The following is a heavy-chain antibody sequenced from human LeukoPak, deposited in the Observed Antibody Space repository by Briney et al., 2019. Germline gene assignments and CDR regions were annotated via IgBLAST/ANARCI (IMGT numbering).Heavy chain of an antibody. CDR3: AELGITMIGGV. CDR2: ISSSGSTI. CDR1: GFTFSSYE. Sequence: GGSLRLSCAASGFTFSSYEMNWVRQAPGKGLEWVSYISSSGSTIYYADSVKGRFTISRDNAKNSLYLQMNSLRAEDTAVYYWAELGITMIGGVGGKGTTVTISS. V-gene: IGHV3-48*03. J-gene: IGHJ6*04. D-gene: IGHD3-10*02.